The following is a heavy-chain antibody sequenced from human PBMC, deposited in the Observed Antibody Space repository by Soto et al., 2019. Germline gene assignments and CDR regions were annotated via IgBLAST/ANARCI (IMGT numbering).Heavy chain of an antibody. CDR1: GFSFNKAW. J-gene: IGHJ6*04. CDR2: IKSSAGGGAT. V-gene: IGHV3-15*07. D-gene: IGHD2-15*01. Sequence: EVQLVESAGGLVKPGGSLRLSCVASGFSFNKAWMNWVRQAPGEGLEWVGRIKSSAGGGATDYAAPVQGRFTISRDDSKNALFLHLDSVRSEDTASYYCTTGAVEGIWGEGTTVTISS. CDR3: TTGAVEGI.